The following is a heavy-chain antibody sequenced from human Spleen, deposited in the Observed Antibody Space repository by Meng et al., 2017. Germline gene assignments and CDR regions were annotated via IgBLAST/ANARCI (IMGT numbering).Heavy chain of an antibody. CDR3: ARWYQLLNWFDP. V-gene: IGHV4-30-4*01. Sequence: QVQLQESGPGLVKPSQTLSLTCTVSGGSINSPNYYWSWIRQPPGKGLEWIGYIYYSGSTYYNPSLKSRVTISTDTSKNQLSLKLSSVTAADTAVYYCARWYQLLNWFDPWGQGTLVTVSS. J-gene: IGHJ5*02. CDR1: GGSINSPNYY. D-gene: IGHD2-2*01. CDR2: IYYSGST.